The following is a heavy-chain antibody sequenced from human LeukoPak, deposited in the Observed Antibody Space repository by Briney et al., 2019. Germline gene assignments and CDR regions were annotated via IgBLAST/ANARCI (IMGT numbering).Heavy chain of an antibody. CDR3: ARDLWGYYDSSGYYDLGYFDS. J-gene: IGHJ4*02. Sequence: GGSLRLSCAASGFTFSSYWMHWVRQAPGKGLVWVSRINRDGSSTSYADSVKGRFTVSRDNAKNSLYLQIHSLRAEDTAVYYCARDLWGYYDSSGYYDLGYFDSWGQGTLVTVSS. D-gene: IGHD3-22*01. CDR1: GFTFSSYW. V-gene: IGHV3-74*01. CDR2: INRDGSST.